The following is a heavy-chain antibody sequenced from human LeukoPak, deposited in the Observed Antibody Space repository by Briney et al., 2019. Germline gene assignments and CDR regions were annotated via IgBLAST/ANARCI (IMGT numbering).Heavy chain of an antibody. CDR2: ISGSGGST. V-gene: IGHV3-23*01. Sequence: GGSLRLSCAAPGFTFSSYAMSWVRQAPGKGLEWVSAISGSGGSTYYADSVKGRFTTSTDNSKNTLYLQMNSLRAEDTAVYYCAKETYYDFWSGYYTGYYFDYWGQGTLVTVSS. CDR3: AKETYYDFWSGYYTGYYFDY. CDR1: GFTFSSYA. D-gene: IGHD3-3*01. J-gene: IGHJ4*02.